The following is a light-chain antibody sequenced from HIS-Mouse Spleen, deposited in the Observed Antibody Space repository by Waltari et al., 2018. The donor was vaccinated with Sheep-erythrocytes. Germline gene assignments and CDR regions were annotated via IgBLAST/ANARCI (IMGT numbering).Light chain of an antibody. Sequence: QSALTQPASVSGSPGQSITISCTGTSSDVGSYNLVSWYPQHPGKAPKLMIYEGSKRPLGVSNRFSGSKAGNTDSLTISGLQAEDEADYYCCSYAGSSTPWVFGGGTKLTVL. CDR2: EGS. CDR1: SSDVGSYNL. CDR3: CSYAGSSTPWV. J-gene: IGLJ3*02. V-gene: IGLV2-23*01.